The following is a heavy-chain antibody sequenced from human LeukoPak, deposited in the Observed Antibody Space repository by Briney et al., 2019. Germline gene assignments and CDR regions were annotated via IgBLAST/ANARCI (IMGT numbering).Heavy chain of an antibody. CDR2: ISAYNGNT. J-gene: IGHJ6*02. D-gene: IGHD1-14*01. Sequence: ASVKVSCKASGYTFSTYTISWVRQAPGQGLEWLGWISAYNGNTYYAQRLQGRVTMTTGTSTTTAYMELKSLTSDDTAVYFCARGPHHFYGMDVWGQGTTVTVSS. CDR1: GYTFSTYT. V-gene: IGHV1-18*04. CDR3: ARGPHHFYGMDV.